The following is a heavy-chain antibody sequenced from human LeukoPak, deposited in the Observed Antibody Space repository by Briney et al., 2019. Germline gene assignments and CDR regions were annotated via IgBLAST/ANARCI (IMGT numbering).Heavy chain of an antibody. CDR2: IKQNGSEK. V-gene: IGHV3-7*01. Sequence: GGSLRLSCAASGFSFHSYWMSWVRQAPGKGLEWVANIKQNGSEKYYVDSVKGRFTISRDNAKNSLYLQMNSLRSEDTAVYYCAKVGLSRNIVAFDYWGQGTLVTVSS. J-gene: IGHJ4*02. CDR1: GFSFHSYW. CDR3: AKVGLSRNIVAFDY. D-gene: IGHD5-12*01.